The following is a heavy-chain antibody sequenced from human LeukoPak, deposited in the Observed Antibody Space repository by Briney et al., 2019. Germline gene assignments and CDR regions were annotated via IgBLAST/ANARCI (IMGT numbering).Heavy chain of an antibody. V-gene: IGHV1-18*01. Sequence: ASVKVSCKASGYTFTSYGISWVRQAPGQGLEWMGWISAYNSNTNYAQKLQGRVTMTTDTSTSTAYMELRSLRSDDTAVYYCARDQPRNYYDSSGYYPARHYWGQGTLVTVSS. J-gene: IGHJ4*02. D-gene: IGHD3-22*01. CDR3: ARDQPRNYYDSSGYYPARHY. CDR1: GYTFTSYG. CDR2: ISAYNSNT.